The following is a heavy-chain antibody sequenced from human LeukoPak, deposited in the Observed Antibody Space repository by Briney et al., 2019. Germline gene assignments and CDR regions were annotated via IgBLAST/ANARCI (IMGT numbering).Heavy chain of an antibody. D-gene: IGHD6-19*01. J-gene: IGHJ6*03. V-gene: IGHV3-7*04. CDR1: GFTFSSYW. CDR2: IKQDGSEK. Sequence: GGSLRLSCAASGFTFSSYWMSWVRQAPGKGLEWVANIKQDGSEKYYVDSVKGRFTISRDNAKNSLYLQMNSLRAEDTAVYYCARGIAVAGDYYYYYYMDVWGKGTTVTVSS. CDR3: ARGIAVAGDYYYYYYMDV.